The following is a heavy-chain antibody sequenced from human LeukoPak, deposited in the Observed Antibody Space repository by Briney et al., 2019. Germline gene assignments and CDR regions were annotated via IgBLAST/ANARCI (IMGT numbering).Heavy chain of an antibody. D-gene: IGHD3-22*01. CDR1: GFTFSSYA. J-gene: IGHJ4*02. CDR3: ANQDSSGYYLSGYFDY. V-gene: IGHV3-23*01. Sequence: GGSLRLSCAASGFTFSSYAMSWVRQAPGKWLEWVSTISGSGGSTYYADSVKGRFTISRDNSKNTLYLQMNSLRAEDTAVYYCANQDSSGYYLSGYFDYWGQGTLVTVSS. CDR2: ISGSGGST.